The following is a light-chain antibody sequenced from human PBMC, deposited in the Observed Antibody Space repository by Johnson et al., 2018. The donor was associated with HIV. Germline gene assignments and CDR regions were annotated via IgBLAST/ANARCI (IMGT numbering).Light chain of an antibody. CDR3: GTWDSSLSAYV. CDR2: DSY. Sequence: QSVLTQPPSVSAAPGQKVTISCSGSSSNIGNNYVSWYQQLPGTAPKLLIYDSYKRPSGIPDRFSGSKSGTSATLGITGLQTGDEADYYCGTWDSSLSAYVFGTGTKGTVL. V-gene: IGLV1-51*01. J-gene: IGLJ1*01. CDR1: SSNIGNNY.